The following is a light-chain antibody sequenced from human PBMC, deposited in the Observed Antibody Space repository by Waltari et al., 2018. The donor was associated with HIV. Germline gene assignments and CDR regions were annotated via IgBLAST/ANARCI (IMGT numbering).Light chain of an antibody. CDR1: SNDVGAYDF. CDR3: TSYVDNFGVL. J-gene: IGLJ2*01. V-gene: IGLV2-8*01. CDR2: EVT. Sequence: QSALTQPPSASGSPGQSVTISCPGTSNDVGAYDFVYRYQQPPGRAPKLLTYEVTKRPSGVPERVSSSKSGNTASLAVSGLQAEDDGHYFCTSYVDNFGVLFGGGTKLAVL.